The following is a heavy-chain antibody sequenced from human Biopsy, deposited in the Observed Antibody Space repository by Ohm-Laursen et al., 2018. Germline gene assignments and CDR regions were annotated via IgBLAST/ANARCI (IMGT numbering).Heavy chain of an antibody. CDR2: IYYDGIT. J-gene: IGHJ6*02. Sequence: SDTLSLTCAVSGYSVTNDYYWGWIRQPPGKGLEWIGNIYYDGITYCNPSLKSRVAMSVDPSKNQFSLRLTSVTAADTAVYYCARVAGGYAYYYGMDVWGQGTTVIVSS. CDR1: GYSVTNDYY. D-gene: IGHD5-12*01. V-gene: IGHV4-38-2*01. CDR3: ARVAGGYAYYYGMDV.